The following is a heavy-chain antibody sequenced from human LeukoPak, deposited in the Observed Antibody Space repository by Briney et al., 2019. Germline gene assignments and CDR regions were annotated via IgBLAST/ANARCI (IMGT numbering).Heavy chain of an antibody. J-gene: IGHJ4*02. Sequence: PGGSLRLSCAASGSTFSDSAVHWVRQASGKGLEWVGRIRSKAKSYATAYAASVKGRFTISRDDSETTAYLQMNSLKTEDTAVYYCTKSGTAIVGTTAAYYFDYWGQGTLVTVSS. CDR2: IRSKAKSYAT. CDR1: GSTFSDSA. D-gene: IGHD1-26*01. CDR3: TKSGTAIVGTTAAYYFDY. V-gene: IGHV3-73*01.